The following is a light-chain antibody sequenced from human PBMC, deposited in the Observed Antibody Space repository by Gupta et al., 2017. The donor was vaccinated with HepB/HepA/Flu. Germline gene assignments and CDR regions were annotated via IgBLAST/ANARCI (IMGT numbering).Light chain of an antibody. CDR1: QSVTSSY. CDR3: QQYGSSPLWT. CDR2: GAS. Sequence: EIVLTQSPGTLSLSPVERATLSCRASQSVTSSYLVWYQQKPGQAPRLLIYGASIRAAGIPDRFSGSGSGTDFTLTISRLEPEDFAVYYCQQYGSSPLWTFGQGTKVEMK. J-gene: IGKJ1*01. V-gene: IGKV3-20*01.